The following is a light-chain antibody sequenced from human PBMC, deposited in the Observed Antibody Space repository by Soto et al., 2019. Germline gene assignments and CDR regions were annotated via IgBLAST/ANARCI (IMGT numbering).Light chain of an antibody. CDR1: QDIAIY. J-gene: IGKJ4*01. Sequence: IQFTQSPSSLSASVGDRVTITCRASQDIAIYLAWYQQKPGEAPRMLIYAASTLYGGVPSRFRGSGSGTDFALTITRLQAEDFSTYYCQQLRMYPSTFGGGTKVDIK. CDR3: QQLRMYPST. V-gene: IGKV1-9*01. CDR2: AAS.